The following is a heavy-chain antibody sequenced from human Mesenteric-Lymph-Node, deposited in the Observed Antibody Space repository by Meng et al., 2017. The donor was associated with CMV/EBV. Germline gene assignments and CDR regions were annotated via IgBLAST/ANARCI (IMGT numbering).Heavy chain of an antibody. Sequence: ASVKVSCKASGYTFSTHGLSWVRQAPGQGLEWMGWISAYSTNYARSLQGRVTMTTDTSTSTAYMELSSLKSEDTAVYYCAKGSGGLGDPIDYWGQGTLVTV. D-gene: IGHD3-16*01. J-gene: IGHJ4*02. V-gene: IGHV1-18*01. CDR1: GYTFSTHG. CDR2: ISAYST. CDR3: AKGSGGLGDPIDY.